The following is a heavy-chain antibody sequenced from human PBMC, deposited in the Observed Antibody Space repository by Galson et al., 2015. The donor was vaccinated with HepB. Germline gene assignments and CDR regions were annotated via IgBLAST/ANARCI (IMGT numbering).Heavy chain of an antibody. CDR2: ISNSGNTI. Sequence: LEWISYISNSGNTIYYADSVKGRFTISRDNARNSLYLQMKSLRADDTAVYYCAREGWLRAGYFDDWGQGTRVTVSS. D-gene: IGHD5-12*01. CDR3: AREGWLRAGYFDD. J-gene: IGHJ4*02. V-gene: IGHV3-11*01.